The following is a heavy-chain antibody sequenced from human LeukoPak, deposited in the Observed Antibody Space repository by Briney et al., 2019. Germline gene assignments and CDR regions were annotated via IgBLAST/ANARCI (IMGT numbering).Heavy chain of an antibody. CDR2: ITGDGDST. CDR3: AKRGYDWPGDFDS. D-gene: IGHD5-12*01. Sequence: GGSLRLSCAASGFTFSIYPMTWVRQAPGEGLEWVSTITGDGDSTYYADSVKGRFTISRANSKNTFFQQMKTLRAEDTAVYYCAKRGYDWPGDFDSWGQGTLVTVSS. J-gene: IGHJ4*02. CDR1: GFTFSIYP. V-gene: IGHV3-23*01.